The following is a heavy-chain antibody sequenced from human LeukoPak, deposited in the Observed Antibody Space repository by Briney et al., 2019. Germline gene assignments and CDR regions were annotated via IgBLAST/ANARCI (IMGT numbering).Heavy chain of an antibody. V-gene: IGHV4-39*07. J-gene: IGHJ4*02. D-gene: IGHD3-10*01. CDR3: ARDGGFGDQGDY. CDR2: IYYSGST. Sequence: SETLSLTCTVSGGSISSSSYYWGWIRQPPGKGLEWIGSIYYSGSTYYNPSLKSRVTISVDTSKNQFSLKLSSVTAADTAVYYCARDGGFGDQGDYWGQGTLVTVSS. CDR1: GGSISSSSYY.